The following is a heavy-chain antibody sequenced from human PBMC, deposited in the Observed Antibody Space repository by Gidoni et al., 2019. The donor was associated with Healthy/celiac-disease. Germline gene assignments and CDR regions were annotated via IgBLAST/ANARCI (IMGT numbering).Heavy chain of an antibody. CDR2: IYSGGST. Sequence: EVQLVESGGGLVQPGGSLRLSCAASGFNVSSNYMSWVRQAPGKGLEWVSVIYSGGSTYYADSVKGRFTISRDNSKNTLYLQMNSLRAEDTAVYYCARDARGYSYGYYYYGMDVWGQGTTVTVSS. D-gene: IGHD5-18*01. J-gene: IGHJ6*02. CDR1: GFNVSSNY. CDR3: ARDARGYSYGYYYYGMDV. V-gene: IGHV3-66*01.